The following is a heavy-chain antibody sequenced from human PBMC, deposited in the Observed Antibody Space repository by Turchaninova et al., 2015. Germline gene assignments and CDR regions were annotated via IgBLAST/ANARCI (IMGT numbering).Heavy chain of an antibody. D-gene: IGHD1-14*01. CDR1: GGSISSAY. CDR2: IYSSGST. V-gene: IGHV4-59*08. Sequence: QVQLQESGPGLVKPSETLSLTCTVSGGSISSAYWSWIRQSPGKGLELIAYIYSSGSTNYHPTFKSRVTIAVDTAKNQFFLKLGSVTVADTAVYYCARLGKFRLPAPDYWYFDLWGRGTLVTVSS. CDR3: ARLGKFRLPAPDYWYFDL. J-gene: IGHJ2*01.